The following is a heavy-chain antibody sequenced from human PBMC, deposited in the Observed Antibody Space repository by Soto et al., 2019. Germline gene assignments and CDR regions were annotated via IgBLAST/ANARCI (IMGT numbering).Heavy chain of an antibody. CDR2: IYYSGST. D-gene: IGHD1-26*01. J-gene: IGHJ4*02. Sequence: SETLSLTCTMSGGSFSPNYGSWIRQPPGKGLEWIGYIYYSGSTNYNPSLKSRVTISVDTSKNQFSLKLTSVTAADTAVYYCARRYGGNFDYWGQGTLVTVSS. CDR3: ARRYGGNFDY. V-gene: IGHV4-59*01. CDR1: GGSFSPNY.